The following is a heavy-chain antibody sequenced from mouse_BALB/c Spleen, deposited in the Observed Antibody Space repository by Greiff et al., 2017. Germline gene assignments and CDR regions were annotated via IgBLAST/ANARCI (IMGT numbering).Heavy chain of an antibody. Sequence: EVQGVESGGGLVKPGGSLKLSCAASGFTFSSYAMSWVRQTPEKRLEWVASISSGGSTYYPDSVKGRFTISRDNARNILYLQMSSLRSEDTAMYYCARGEITPFAYWGQGTLVTVSA. V-gene: IGHV5-6-5*01. CDR2: ISSGGST. D-gene: IGHD2-4*01. CDR1: GFTFSSYA. CDR3: ARGEITPFAY. J-gene: IGHJ3*01.